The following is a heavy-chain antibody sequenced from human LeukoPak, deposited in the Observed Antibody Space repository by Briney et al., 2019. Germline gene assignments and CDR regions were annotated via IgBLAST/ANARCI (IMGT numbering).Heavy chain of an antibody. CDR2: ISSSSSTI. J-gene: IGHJ4*02. CDR3: ARYSTHAARGSFDY. Sequence: GGSLRLSCAASGFTFSSYSMNWVRQAPGKGLEWVSYISSSSSTIYYAGSVKGRFTISRDNAKNSLYLQMNSLRDEDTAVYYCARYSTHAARGSFDYWGQGTLVTVSS. V-gene: IGHV3-48*02. D-gene: IGHD2-15*01. CDR1: GFTFSSYS.